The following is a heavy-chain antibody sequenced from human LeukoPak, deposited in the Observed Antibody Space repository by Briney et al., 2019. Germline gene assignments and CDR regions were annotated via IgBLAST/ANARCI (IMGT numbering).Heavy chain of an antibody. CDR1: GFTFSSYT. V-gene: IGHV3-21*01. CDR2: ISSSSSRDI. J-gene: IGHJ4*02. Sequence: GGSLRLSCAASGFTFSSYTMNWVGHAPGKGLEWVSSISSSSSRDINYADSVKGRFTISRANEKKSLYLQMNSLRAQDPAAYHCARVGYYANRDPFDYWGQGTLVTVSS. D-gene: IGHD3-22*01. CDR3: ARVGYYANRDPFDY.